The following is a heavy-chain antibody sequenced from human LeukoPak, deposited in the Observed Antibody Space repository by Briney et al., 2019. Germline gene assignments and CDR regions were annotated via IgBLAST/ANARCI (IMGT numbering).Heavy chain of an antibody. CDR1: GYTFTVYY. CDR2: INPNSGGT. V-gene: IGHV1-2*02. J-gene: IGHJ4*02. D-gene: IGHD5-18*01. CDR3: ARGSNVDTAAKLPLDY. Sequence: GASVKVSFKASGYTFTVYYIHWVRQAPGLGLEYRGWINPNSGGTEYAQKFQGRVTMTSAASISTAYMEVNRLTSDGPAVYFCARGSNVDTAAKLPLDYWGQGTLVTVSA.